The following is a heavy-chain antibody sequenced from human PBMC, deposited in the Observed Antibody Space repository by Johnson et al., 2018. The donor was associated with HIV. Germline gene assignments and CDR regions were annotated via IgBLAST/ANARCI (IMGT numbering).Heavy chain of an antibody. CDR3: ARDLIKVSRLYAFDI. CDR2: ISNSGSII. J-gene: IGHJ3*02. V-gene: IGHV3-11*04. D-gene: IGHD3-10*01. CDR1: GFTFSDYY. Sequence: QVQLVESGGGVVQPGGSLRLSCAASGFTFSDYYMSWIRQAPGKVLEWVSYISNSGSIIYYADSVKGRFTISRDNGKNSLLLQMNSLRAEDTAVYYCARDLIKVSRLYAFDIWGQGTMVTVSS.